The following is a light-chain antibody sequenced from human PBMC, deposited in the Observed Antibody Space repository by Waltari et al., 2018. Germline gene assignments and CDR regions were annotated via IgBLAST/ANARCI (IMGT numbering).Light chain of an antibody. CDR1: QSVSRAF. J-gene: IGKJ1*01. CDR2: GAS. V-gene: IGKV3-20*01. Sequence: EIVFTQSPGTLSLSPGERATLSCRARQSVSRAFAWYQQNPGQAPSLLIYGASNRSTGILDRFSGSGSGTDFSLIISRLEPEDFAVYYCQHYVSLPVTFGQGTKVEIK. CDR3: QHYVSLPVT.